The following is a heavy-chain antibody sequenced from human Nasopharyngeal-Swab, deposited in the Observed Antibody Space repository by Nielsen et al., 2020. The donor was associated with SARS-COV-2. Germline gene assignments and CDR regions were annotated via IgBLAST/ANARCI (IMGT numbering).Heavy chain of an antibody. J-gene: IGHJ6*02. CDR3: ARALAPYSGYDYDYYYGMDV. CDR2: IGTAGDT. Sequence: GESPKISCAASGFTFSSYDMHWVRQATGKGLEWVSAIGTAGDTYYPGSVKGRFTISRENAKNSLYLQMNSLRAGDTAVYYCARALAPYSGYDYDYYYGMDVWGQGTTVTVSS. CDR1: GFTFSSYD. V-gene: IGHV3-13*04. D-gene: IGHD5-12*01.